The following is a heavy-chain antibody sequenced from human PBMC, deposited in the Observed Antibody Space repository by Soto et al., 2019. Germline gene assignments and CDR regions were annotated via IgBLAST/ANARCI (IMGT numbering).Heavy chain of an antibody. J-gene: IGHJ4*02. CDR3: AKDEGAEVESHGD. Sequence: PGGSLRLSCAASGFLFDDFTMHLVRLFPGKGLQWVSYINWDGRIAMYADSVEGRFTISRDNTNNHLYLQMNSLRSDDTALYYCAKDEGAEVESHGDWGQGIMVTLSS. D-gene: IGHD3-10*01. CDR2: INWDGRIA. CDR1: GFLFDDFT. V-gene: IGHV3-43*01.